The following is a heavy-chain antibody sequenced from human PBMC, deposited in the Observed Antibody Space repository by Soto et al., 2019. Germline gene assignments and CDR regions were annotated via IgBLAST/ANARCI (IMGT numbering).Heavy chain of an antibody. Sequence: GGSLRLSCASSGFHFSSHGMHLVRPAPGKGLEWVAVIWYDGSNKYYADSVKGRFTTSRDNSKNTLHLEMNSLRAEDTAVYYCVRDGHCITTSCYGNWFDPWGQGTRVTVSA. D-gene: IGHD2-2*01. CDR1: GFHFSSHG. CDR3: VRDGHCITTSCYGNWFDP. J-gene: IGHJ5*02. CDR2: IWYDGSNK. V-gene: IGHV3-33*01.